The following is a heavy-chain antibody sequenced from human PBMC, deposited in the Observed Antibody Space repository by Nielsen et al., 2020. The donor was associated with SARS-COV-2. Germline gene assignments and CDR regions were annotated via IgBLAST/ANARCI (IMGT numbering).Heavy chain of an antibody. Sequence: GGSLRLSCAASRFTFSTYGMHWVRQAPGKGLEWVAVIWIDGSDKYYADFVKDRFTISRDNSKNTLYLEMKSLRAEDTAVYYCAREGHSQSVIVINSYVDYWGQGTLVTVSS. CDR2: IWIDGSDK. CDR1: RFTFSTYG. CDR3: AREGHSQSVIVINSYVDY. D-gene: IGHD3-10*01. J-gene: IGHJ4*02. V-gene: IGHV3-33*08.